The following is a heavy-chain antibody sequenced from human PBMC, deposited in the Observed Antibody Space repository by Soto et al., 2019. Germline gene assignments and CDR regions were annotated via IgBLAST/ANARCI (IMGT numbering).Heavy chain of an antibody. CDR1: GYTFTGYY. Sequence: ASVKVSCKASGYTFTGYYMHWVRQAPGQGLEWMGWINPNSGGTNYAQKFQGRVTMTRDTSISTAYMELSRLRSDDTAVYYCARDPLYYYDSSGYPTYYYYSGMDVRGQGTTATVSX. J-gene: IGHJ6*02. V-gene: IGHV1-2*02. CDR3: ARDPLYYYDSSGYPTYYYYSGMDV. CDR2: INPNSGGT. D-gene: IGHD3-22*01.